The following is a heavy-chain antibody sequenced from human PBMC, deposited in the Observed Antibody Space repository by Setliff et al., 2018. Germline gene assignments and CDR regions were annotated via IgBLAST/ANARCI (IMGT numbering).Heavy chain of an antibody. Sequence: GGSLRLSCAATGFTFSSYSMNWVRQAPGKGLEWVSFISSSSSYIYYADSVKGRFTISRDNAKNSLYLQMNSLRAEDTAVYYCARDGRVAATRGYGMDVWGQGTTVTVSS. V-gene: IGHV3-21*01. CDR2: ISSSSSYI. CDR3: ARDGRVAATRGYGMDV. J-gene: IGHJ6*02. D-gene: IGHD2-15*01. CDR1: GFTFSSYS.